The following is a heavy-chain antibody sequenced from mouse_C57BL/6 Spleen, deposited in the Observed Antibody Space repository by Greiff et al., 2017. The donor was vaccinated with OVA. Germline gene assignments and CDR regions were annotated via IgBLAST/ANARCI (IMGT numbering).Heavy chain of an antibody. Sequence: VMLVESGAELVRPGTSVKVSCKASGYAFTNYLIEWVKQRPGQGLEWIGVINPGSGGTNYNEKFKGKATLTADKSSSTAYMQLSSLTSEDSAVYFCARVYGSSPGDYWGQGTTLTVSS. J-gene: IGHJ2*01. CDR1: GYAFTNYL. D-gene: IGHD1-1*01. CDR3: ARVYGSSPGDY. V-gene: IGHV1-54*01. CDR2: INPGSGGT.